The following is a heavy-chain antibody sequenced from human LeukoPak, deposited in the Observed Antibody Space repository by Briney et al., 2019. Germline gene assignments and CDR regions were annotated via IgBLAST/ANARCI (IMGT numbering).Heavy chain of an antibody. V-gene: IGHV3-74*01. J-gene: IGHJ4*02. D-gene: IGHD1-1*01. Sequence: PGGSLRLSCVASGFTFTSHWMHWVRQAPGKGLVWVSRINSDGTITTYADSAQGRFTISRDNAKNTLYLQMNSLRVEDTAVYYCARDYNWNPPDYWGQGTLVTVSS. CDR1: GFTFTSHW. CDR3: ARDYNWNPPDY. CDR2: INSDGTIT.